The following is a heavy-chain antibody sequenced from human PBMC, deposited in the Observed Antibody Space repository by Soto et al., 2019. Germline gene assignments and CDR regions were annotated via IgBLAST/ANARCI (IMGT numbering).Heavy chain of an antibody. D-gene: IGHD2-2*01. Sequence: GGSLRLSCAASGFTFSSYSMNWVRQAPGKGLEWVSSISSSSSYIYYADSVKGRFTISRDNAKNSLYLQMNSLRAEDTAVDYCARDLGGVVVPAASNFDYWGQGTLVTVSS. V-gene: IGHV3-21*01. CDR3: ARDLGGVVVPAASNFDY. CDR1: GFTFSSYS. J-gene: IGHJ4*02. CDR2: ISSSSSYI.